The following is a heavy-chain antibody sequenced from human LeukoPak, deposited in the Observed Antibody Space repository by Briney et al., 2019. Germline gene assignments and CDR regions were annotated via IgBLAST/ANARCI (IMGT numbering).Heavy chain of an antibody. J-gene: IGHJ6*02. CDR2: IWFDGTNN. D-gene: IGHD3-10*01. CDR3: ARANYGSGSNYYYGMDV. V-gene: IGHV3-33*01. Sequence: PGGSLRLSCAASGFTFRVYAMHWVRQTPGKGLEWVAVIWFDGTNNYYGDSVKGRFTISRDNSKNTLYLQVDSLRAEDTAVYYCARANYGSGSNYYYGMDVWGQGTTVTVSS. CDR1: GFTFRVYA.